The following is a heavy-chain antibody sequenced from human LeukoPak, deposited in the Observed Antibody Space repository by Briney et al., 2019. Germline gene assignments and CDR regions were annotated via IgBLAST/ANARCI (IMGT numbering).Heavy chain of an antibody. J-gene: IGHJ4*02. V-gene: IGHV4-31*03. Sequence: PSQTLSLTCTVSGGSISSGGYYWSWIRQHPGNGLEWIGYIYYSGSTYYNPSLKSRVTISVDTSKNQFSLKLSSVTAADTAVYYCARDAVAGLLDYWGQGTLVTVSS. CDR2: IYYSGST. CDR3: ARDAVAGLLDY. D-gene: IGHD6-19*01. CDR1: GGSISSGGYY.